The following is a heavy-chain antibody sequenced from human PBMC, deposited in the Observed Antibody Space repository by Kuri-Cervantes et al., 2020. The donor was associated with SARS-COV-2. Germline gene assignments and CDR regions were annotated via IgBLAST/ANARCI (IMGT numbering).Heavy chain of an antibody. CDR1: GFTFSSYW. D-gene: IGHD3-3*01. J-gene: IGHJ4*02. CDR3: AREKGITIFGVVITEAGVGY. Sequence: GGSLRLSCAASGFTFSSYWMSWVRQAPGKGLEWVANIKQDGSEKYYVDSVKGRFTISRDNAKNSLYLQMNSLRAEDTAVYYCAREKGITIFGVVITEAGVGYWGQGTLVTVSS. CDR2: IKQDGSEK. V-gene: IGHV3-7*01.